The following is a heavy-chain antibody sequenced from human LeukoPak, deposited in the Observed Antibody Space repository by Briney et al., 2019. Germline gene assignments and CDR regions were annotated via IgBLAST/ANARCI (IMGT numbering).Heavy chain of an antibody. CDR1: GFTFSSYG. Sequence: GRSLRLSCAASGFTFSSYGMHWVRQAPGKGLEWVAVISYDGSNKYYADSVKGRFTISRDNSKNTLYLQMNSLRAEDTAVYYCVKVITMARGVIKNYYGMDVWGKGTTVTVSS. D-gene: IGHD3-10*01. CDR3: VKVITMARGVIKNYYGMDV. CDR2: ISYDGSNK. V-gene: IGHV3-30*18. J-gene: IGHJ6*04.